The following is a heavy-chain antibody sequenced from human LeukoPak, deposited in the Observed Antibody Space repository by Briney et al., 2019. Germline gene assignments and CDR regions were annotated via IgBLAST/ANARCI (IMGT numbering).Heavy chain of an antibody. Sequence: SQTLSLTCAISGDSVSRNSAAWNWIRQSPSRGLEWLGRTYYRSKWYNNYAVSVKSRITINPDTSKNQFSLQLSSVTAADTAVYYCARRFRWYGSDHFDYWGQGTLVTVSS. J-gene: IGHJ4*02. CDR1: GDSVSRNSAA. V-gene: IGHV6-1*01. D-gene: IGHD3-10*01. CDR3: ARRFRWYGSDHFDY. CDR2: TYYRSKWYN.